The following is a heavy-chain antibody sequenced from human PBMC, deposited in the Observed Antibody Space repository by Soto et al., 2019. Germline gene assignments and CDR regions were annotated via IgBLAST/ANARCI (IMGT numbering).Heavy chain of an antibody. CDR1: GFTFSSYA. J-gene: IGHJ5*02. Sequence: QLGGSLRFSCAASGFTFSSYAMSWVRQAPGKGLEWVSAISGSGGSTYYADSVKGRFTISRDNSKNTLYLQMNSLKAEDTAVYYCAKLYYDYVFWFDPWGQGTLVTVSS. CDR3: AKLYYDYVFWFDP. V-gene: IGHV3-23*01. CDR2: ISGSGGST. D-gene: IGHD3-16*01.